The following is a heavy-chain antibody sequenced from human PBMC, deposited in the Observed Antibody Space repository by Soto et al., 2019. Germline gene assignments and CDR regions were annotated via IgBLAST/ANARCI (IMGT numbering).Heavy chain of an antibody. CDR1: GYTFPSYD. J-gene: IGHJ6*03. CDR3: ARFGKGMVRGVITLYYYYYMDV. CDR2: MNPNSGNT. D-gene: IGHD3-10*01. Sequence: GASVTVSCKASGYTFPSYDVNWVRQATGQGLEWMGWMNPNSGNTGYAQKFQGRVTMTRNTSISTAYMELSSLRSEDTAVYYCARFGKGMVRGVITLYYYYYMDVWGKGTTVTVSS. V-gene: IGHV1-8*01.